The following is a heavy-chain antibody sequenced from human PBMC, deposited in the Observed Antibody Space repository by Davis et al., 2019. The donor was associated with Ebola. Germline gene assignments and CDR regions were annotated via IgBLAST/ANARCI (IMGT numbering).Heavy chain of an antibody. D-gene: IGHD2-8*02. J-gene: IGHJ6*02. CDR2: IYYSGST. Sequence: MPSETLSLTCAVYGGSFSSYYWSWIRQPPGKGLEWIEYIYYSGSTNYNPSLKSRVTISVDTSKNQFSLKLSSVTAADTAVYYCARRPGYCTGGVCYNQPQGYYYYGMDVWGQGTTVTVSS. V-gene: IGHV4-59*12. CDR1: GGSFSSYY. CDR3: ARRPGYCTGGVCYNQPQGYYYYGMDV.